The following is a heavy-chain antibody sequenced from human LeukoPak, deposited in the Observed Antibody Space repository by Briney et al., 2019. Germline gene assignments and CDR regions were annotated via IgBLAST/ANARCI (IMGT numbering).Heavy chain of an antibody. D-gene: IGHD6-13*01. CDR3: ARDRGAAATGGYYYGMDV. CDR1: GGSISSYY. J-gene: IGHJ6*02. CDR2: IYYSGST. V-gene: IGHV4-59*01. Sequence: SETLSLTCTVSGGSISSYYWSWIRQPPGKGLEWIGDIYYSGSTHYNPSLKSRVTISVDTSKNQFSLKLNSVTAADTAVYYCARDRGAAATGGYYYGMDVWGQGTTVSVSS.